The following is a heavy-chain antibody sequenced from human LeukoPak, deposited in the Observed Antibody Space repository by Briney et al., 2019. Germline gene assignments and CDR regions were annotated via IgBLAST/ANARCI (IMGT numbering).Heavy chain of an antibody. D-gene: IGHD5-12*01. J-gene: IGHJ4*02. V-gene: IGHV3-7*01. Sequence: PGGSLRLSCAASGFTFSSYWMSWVRQAPGKGLEWVANIKQDGGEKYYVESEKGRFTISRDNVKNSLYLQMNSLRVEDTAVYYCARARGGYDLDYWGQGTLVTVSS. CDR3: ARARGGYDLDY. CDR2: IKQDGGEK. CDR1: GFTFSSYW.